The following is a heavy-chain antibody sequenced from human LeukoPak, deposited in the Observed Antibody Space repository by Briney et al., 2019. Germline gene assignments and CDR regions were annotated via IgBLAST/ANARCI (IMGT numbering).Heavy chain of an antibody. CDR1: RYTITGYY. CDR3: ARGRFGEWDNWFDP. Sequence: ASVKVSCKAFRYTITGYYIHWVRQAPGQGLEWMGWINPNNGGTNSAQKFQGRVTMTRDTSIGTAYMELSRLTSDDTAVYFCARGRFGEWDNWFDPWGQGTLVTVSS. V-gene: IGHV1-2*02. CDR2: INPNNGGT. D-gene: IGHD3-10*01. J-gene: IGHJ5*02.